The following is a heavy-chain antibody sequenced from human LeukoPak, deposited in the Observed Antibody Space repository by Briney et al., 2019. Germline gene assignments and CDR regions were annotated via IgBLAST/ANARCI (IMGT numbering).Heavy chain of an antibody. J-gene: IGHJ6*03. V-gene: IGHV1-69*13. CDR1: GGTFSSYA. CDR2: IIPIFGTA. D-gene: IGHD3-3*01. CDR3: ARTVLRFLEWLTYMDV. Sequence: SVKVSCKAYGGTFSSYAISWVRQAPGQGLEWMGGIIPIFGTANYAQKFQGRVTITADESTSTAYMELSSLRSEDTAVYYCARTVLRFLEWLTYMDVWGKGTTVTVSS.